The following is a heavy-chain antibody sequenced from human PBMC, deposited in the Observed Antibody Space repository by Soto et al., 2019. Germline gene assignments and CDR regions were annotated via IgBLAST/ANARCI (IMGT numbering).Heavy chain of an antibody. CDR2: ISSSSSYI. Sequence: GGSLRLSCSASGFTFSSDSINCVRQAPGKGLEWVSSISSSSSYIYYADSVKGRFTIYRDNAKNSLYLQMNSLRAEDTAVYYCAREEGEGNGYNFYYYYGMDVRGQGTTVTVS. V-gene: IGHV3-21*01. D-gene: IGHD5-12*01. CDR1: GFTFSSDS. CDR3: AREEGEGNGYNFYYYYGMDV. J-gene: IGHJ6*02.